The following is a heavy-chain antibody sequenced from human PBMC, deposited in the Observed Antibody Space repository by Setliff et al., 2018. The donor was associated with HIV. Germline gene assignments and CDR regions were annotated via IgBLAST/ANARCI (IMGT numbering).Heavy chain of an antibody. CDR1: GYTFTGYF. J-gene: IGHJ3*02. CDR2: INPNTGDT. CDR3: AREYDVLTGYYISAFDI. Sequence: ASVKVSCKASGYTFTGYFIHWVRQAPGQGLEWMGRINPNTGDTNYAQKFQDRVTMTRDTSINTAYLELSRLRSDDTAVYYCAREYDVLTGYYISAFDIWGQGTMVTVSS. D-gene: IGHD3-9*01. V-gene: IGHV1-2*06.